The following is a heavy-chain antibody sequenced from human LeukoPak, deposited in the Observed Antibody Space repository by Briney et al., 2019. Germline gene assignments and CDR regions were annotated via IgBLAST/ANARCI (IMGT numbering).Heavy chain of an antibody. CDR1: GFTFSNYA. CDR2: ISSNGGTT. CDR3: ARVRPDSSDDY. Sequence: PGGSLRLSCAGSGFTFSNYAMHWVRQAPGKGLEYASAISSNGGTTYYANSVQGRFTISRDNSKNTLYLQMGSLRAEDMAVYYCARVRPDSSDDYWGQGTLVTVSS. J-gene: IGHJ4*02. V-gene: IGHV3-64*01. D-gene: IGHD3-22*01.